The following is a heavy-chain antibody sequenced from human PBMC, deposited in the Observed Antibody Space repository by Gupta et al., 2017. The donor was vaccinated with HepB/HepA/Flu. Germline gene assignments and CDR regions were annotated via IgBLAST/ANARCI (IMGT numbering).Heavy chain of an antibody. Sequence: QVQLVESGGGVVQPGGSLRLSCAASGFTFSDYNFHWVRQAPGKGLEWVSIISYDAKVTYYAYAVKGRFTISRDNSKNTLYLQMNSLTAEDTAIYYCAKDLSGSFTFDYWCQGTLVTVSS. J-gene: IGHJ4*02. CDR2: ISYDAKVT. CDR3: AKDLSGSFTFDY. D-gene: IGHD1-26*01. V-gene: IGHV3-30*04. CDR1: GFTFSDYN.